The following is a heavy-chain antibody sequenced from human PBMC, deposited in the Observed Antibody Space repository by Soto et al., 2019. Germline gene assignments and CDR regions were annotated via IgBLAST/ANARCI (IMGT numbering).Heavy chain of an antibody. CDR1: GFTFSSYS. Sequence: EVQLVESGGGLVQPGGSLRLSCAASGFTFSSYSMNWVRQAPGKGLEWVSYISSSSSTIYYADSVKGRFTISRDNAKNSLYLQRNSLRAEDTAVYYCARDRGIAVAGASDYYYGRDVWGQGTTVTVSS. CDR3: ARDRGIAVAGASDYYYGRDV. D-gene: IGHD6-19*01. CDR2: ISSSSSTI. V-gene: IGHV3-48*01. J-gene: IGHJ6*02.